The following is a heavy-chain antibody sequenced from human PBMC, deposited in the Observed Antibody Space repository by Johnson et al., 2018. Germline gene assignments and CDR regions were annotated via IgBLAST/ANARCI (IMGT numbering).Heavy chain of an antibody. CDR3: AREDGSSDAFDI. D-gene: IGHD6-13*01. J-gene: IGHJ3*02. CDR1: GGSISTYY. CDR2: IYYSGIT. Sequence: QVQLQESGPGLVKPSETLSLTCTISGGSISTYYWSWIRQPPGQGLEWIGYIYYSGITNYNPSLKSRVTISVDTSKNQFSLKGRSVTVADTAVYYCAREDGSSDAFDIWGQGTMVTVSS. V-gene: IGHV4-59*01.